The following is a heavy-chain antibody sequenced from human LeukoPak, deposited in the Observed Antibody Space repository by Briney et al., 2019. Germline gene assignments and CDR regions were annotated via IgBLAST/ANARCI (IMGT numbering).Heavy chain of an antibody. D-gene: IGHD1-26*01. V-gene: IGHV1-2*02. Sequence: ASVKVSCKASGYTFTGYYMHWVRQAPGQGLEWMGWINPNSGGTNYAQKFQGRVTMTRDTSISTAYMELSRLRSDDTAVYYCARGPYSGSFSLDAFDIWGQGTMVTVSS. J-gene: IGHJ3*02. CDR2: INPNSGGT. CDR3: ARGPYSGSFSLDAFDI. CDR1: GYTFTGYY.